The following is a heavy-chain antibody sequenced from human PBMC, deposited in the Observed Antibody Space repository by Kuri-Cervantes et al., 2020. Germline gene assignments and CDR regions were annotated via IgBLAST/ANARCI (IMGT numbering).Heavy chain of an antibody. CDR1: GYTFTSYG. CDR2: ISAYNGNT. V-gene: IGHV1-18*01. J-gene: IGHJ3*02. D-gene: IGHD2-21*02. CDR3: ASHHIVVVTAISWAESDAFDI. Sequence: ASVKVSCKASGYTFTSYGISWVRQAPGQGLEWMGWISAYNGNTNYAQKLQGRVTMTTDTSTSTAYMELRSLRSEDTAVYYCASHHIVVVTAISWAESDAFDIWGQGTMVTVSS.